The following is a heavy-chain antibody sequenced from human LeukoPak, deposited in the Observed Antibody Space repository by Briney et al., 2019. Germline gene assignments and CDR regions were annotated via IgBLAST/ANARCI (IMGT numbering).Heavy chain of an antibody. CDR3: ARERGVVPAATPLN. Sequence: GGSLRLSCAASGFTFSSYAMSWVRQAPGKGLEWVSAISGSGGSTYYADSVKGRFTISRDNSKNTLYLQMNSLRAEDTAVYYCARERGVVPAATPLNWGQGTLVTVSS. J-gene: IGHJ4*02. V-gene: IGHV3-23*01. CDR2: ISGSGGST. D-gene: IGHD2-2*01. CDR1: GFTFSSYA.